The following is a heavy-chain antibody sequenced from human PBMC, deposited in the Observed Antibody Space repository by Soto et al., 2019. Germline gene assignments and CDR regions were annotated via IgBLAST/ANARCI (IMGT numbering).Heavy chain of an antibody. D-gene: IGHD3-16*02. CDR1: GGTFSSYA. J-gene: IGHJ4*02. V-gene: IGHV1-69*13. CDR2: IIPIFGTA. Sequence: SVKVSCKASGGTFSSYAISWVRQAPGQGLEWMGGIIPIFGTANYAQKFQGRVTITADESTSTAYMELSSLRSEDTAVYYCARDAHSYDNVWGSYRYLDYWGQGTLVTVSS. CDR3: ARDAHSYDNVWGSYRYLDY.